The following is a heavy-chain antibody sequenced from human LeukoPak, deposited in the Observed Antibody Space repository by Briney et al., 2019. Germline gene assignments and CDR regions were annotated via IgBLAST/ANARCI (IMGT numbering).Heavy chain of an antibody. CDR1: GFTVSSYW. D-gene: IGHD1-1*01. J-gene: IGHJ3*02. CDR2: IKQDGSEQ. Sequence: GSLRLSCVASGFTVSSYWMSWVRQAPGNGPEWVANIKQDGSEQYYVDSVKGRFTISKDNAKNSVHLQMYSLRDEDTAVYYCVRGRNAGGAFDIWGQGTRVTVSS. V-gene: IGHV3-7*04. CDR3: VRGRNAGGAFDI.